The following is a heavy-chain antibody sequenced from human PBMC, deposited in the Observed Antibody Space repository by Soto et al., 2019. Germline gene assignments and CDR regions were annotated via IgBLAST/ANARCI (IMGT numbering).Heavy chain of an antibody. CDR3: ARHGSY. CDR1: GVSISNTSYY. V-gene: IGHV4-39*01. Sequence: QLQLQESGPGLVKPSETLSLTCSVSGVSISNTSYYWVWIRQPPGKGLEWVGTIYFSGSTFYNPSLKSRVTISIDTSKNQFSLRLSSVTAADTAVYYCARHGSYWGQGTLGNVSA. CDR2: IYFSGST. J-gene: IGHJ4*02.